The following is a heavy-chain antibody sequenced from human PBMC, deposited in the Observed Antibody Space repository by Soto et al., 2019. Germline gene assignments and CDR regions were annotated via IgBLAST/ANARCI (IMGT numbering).Heavy chain of an antibody. CDR1: GFTFDDYA. J-gene: IGHJ3*02. D-gene: IGHD3-10*01. CDR3: AKGSTMVISDAFDI. V-gene: IGHV3-9*01. Sequence: EVQLVESGGGLVQPGRSLRLSCAASGFTFDDYAMHWVRQAPGKGLEWVSGISWNSGSIGYADSVKGRFTISRDNAKNSLYLQMNSLRAEDTALYYCAKGSTMVISDAFDIWGQGTMVTVSS. CDR2: ISWNSGSI.